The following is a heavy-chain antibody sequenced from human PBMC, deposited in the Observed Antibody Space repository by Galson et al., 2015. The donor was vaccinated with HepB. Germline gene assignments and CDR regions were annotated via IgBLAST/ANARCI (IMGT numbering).Heavy chain of an antibody. D-gene: IGHD3-3*01. V-gene: IGHV3-23*01. CDR3: AKEPPGGYDFWSGSEEKYYFDY. CDR1: GFTFSSYA. CDR2: ISGSGGST. J-gene: IGHJ4*02. Sequence: SLRLSCAASGFTFSSYAMSWVRQAPGKGLEWVSAISGSGGSTYYADSVKGRFTISRDNSKNTLYLQMNSLRAEDTAVYYCAKEPPGGYDFWSGSEEKYYFDYWGQGTLVTVSS.